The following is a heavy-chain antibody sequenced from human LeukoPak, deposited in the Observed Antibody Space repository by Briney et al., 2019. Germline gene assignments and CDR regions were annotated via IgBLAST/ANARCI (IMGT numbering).Heavy chain of an antibody. CDR3: ARTRRLQPGLRYYYYYYMDV. CDR2: IYYSGST. Sequence: SETLSLTCTVSGGSISSSSYYWGWIRQPPGKGLEWIGSIYYSGSTYYNPSLKSRVTISVDTSKNQFSLKLSSVTAADTAVYYCARTRRLQPGLRYYYYYYMDVWGKGTTVTVSS. CDR1: GGSISSSSYY. V-gene: IGHV4-39*01. D-gene: IGHD4-11*01. J-gene: IGHJ6*03.